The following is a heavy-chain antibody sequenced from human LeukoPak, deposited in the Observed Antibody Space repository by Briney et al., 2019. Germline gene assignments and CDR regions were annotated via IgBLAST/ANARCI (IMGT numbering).Heavy chain of an antibody. CDR2: IYYRGNT. J-gene: IGHJ3*02. Sequence: SETLSLTCSVSRASLNSSDYCWGWVRQPPGKGLEWIGTIYYRGNTYYNPSLTSRVTISADTSKKQFSLKLTSATAADTAVYYCADSRRYLGDDVFDSWGRGTLVTVSS. V-gene: IGHV4-39*01. CDR1: RASLNSSDYC. D-gene: IGHD7-27*01. CDR3: ADSRRYLGDDVFDS.